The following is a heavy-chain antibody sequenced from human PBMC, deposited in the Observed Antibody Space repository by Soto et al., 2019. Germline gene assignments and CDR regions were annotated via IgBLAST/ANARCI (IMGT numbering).Heavy chain of an antibody. CDR1: GFTFSSYA. CDR2: ISYDGSNK. CDR3: ARDSTTGYY. V-gene: IGHV3-30-3*01. J-gene: IGHJ4*02. Sequence: SLRLSCAASGFTFSSYAMHWVRQAPGKGLEWVAVISYDGSNKYYADSVKGRFTISRDNSKNTLYLQMNSLRAEDTAVYYCARDSTTGYYWGQGTLVTVSS. D-gene: IGHD1-26*01.